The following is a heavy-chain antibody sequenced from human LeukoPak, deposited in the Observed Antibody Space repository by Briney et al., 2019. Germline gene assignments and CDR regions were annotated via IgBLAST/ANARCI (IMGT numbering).Heavy chain of an antibody. J-gene: IGHJ1*01. V-gene: IGHV4-39*07. CDR1: GGPISSSSYY. CDR2: IYYSGNT. D-gene: IGHD6-13*01. CDR3: ARCIAADRSYFQH. Sequence: TSETLSLTCTVSGGPISSSSYYWGWIRQPPGKGLELIGSIYYSGNTYYNPSLQSRDNLSVDPSKNQFSAKPPSVTAADTAVYYCARCIAADRSYFQHWGEGTLGTVSS.